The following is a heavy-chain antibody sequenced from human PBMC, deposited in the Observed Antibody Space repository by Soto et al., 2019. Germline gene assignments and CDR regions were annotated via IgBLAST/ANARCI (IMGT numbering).Heavy chain of an antibody. CDR2: INSDGSST. CDR3: ARVYYDILPGYSELSGMDV. CDR1: GFTFSSYW. D-gene: IGHD3-9*01. J-gene: IGHJ6*02. Sequence: GGSLRLSCAASGFTFSSYWMHWVRQAPGKGLVWVSRINSDGSSTNYADSVKGRFTISRDNAKNTLYLQMNSLRAEDTAVYYCARVYYDILPGYSELSGMDVWGQGTTLSVSS. V-gene: IGHV3-74*01.